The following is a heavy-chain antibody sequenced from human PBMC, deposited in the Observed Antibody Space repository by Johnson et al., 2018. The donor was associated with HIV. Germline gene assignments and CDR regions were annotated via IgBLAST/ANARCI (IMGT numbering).Heavy chain of an antibody. CDR1: GFTFSSYW. CDR2: IKQDGSEK. J-gene: IGHJ3*02. Sequence: VQLVESWGGLVKPGGSLRLSCAASGFTFSSYWMSWVRQAPGKGLEWVANIKQDGSEKYYVDSVKGRFTISRDNSKNSLYLQMNSLRAEDTAVYYCARQLGSDAFDIWGQGTMVTVSS. D-gene: IGHD7-27*01. V-gene: IGHV3-7*01. CDR3: ARQLGSDAFDI.